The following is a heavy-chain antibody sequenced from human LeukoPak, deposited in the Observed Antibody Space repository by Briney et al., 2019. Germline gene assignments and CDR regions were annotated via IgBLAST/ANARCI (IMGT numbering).Heavy chain of an antibody. V-gene: IGHV1-8*03. J-gene: IGHJ4*02. CDR1: GYTFTSYD. CDR2: MNPNSGNT. CDR3: ARACPGFWSGYCNVDY. Sequence: ASVKVSCKASGYTFTSYDINWMRQATGQGLEWMGWMNPNSGNTGYAQKFQGRVTITRNTSISTAYMELSSLRSEDTAVYYCARACPGFWSGYCNVDYWGQGTLVTVSS. D-gene: IGHD3-3*01.